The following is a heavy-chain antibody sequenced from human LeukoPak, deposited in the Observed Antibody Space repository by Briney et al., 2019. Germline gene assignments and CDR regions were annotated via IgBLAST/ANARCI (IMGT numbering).Heavy chain of an antibody. CDR2: IKQDGSEG. CDR3: AKDEVFEYSSSFGGAFDI. Sequence: QPGGSLRLSCAASGFTFSDYYMSWIRQAPGKGLEWVAYIKQDGSEGYYVDSVKGRFTISRDNADNSLYLQMNSLRAEDTAVYYCAKDEVFEYSSSFGGAFDIWGQGTMVTVSS. J-gene: IGHJ3*02. D-gene: IGHD6-6*01. V-gene: IGHV3-7*01. CDR1: GFTFSDYY.